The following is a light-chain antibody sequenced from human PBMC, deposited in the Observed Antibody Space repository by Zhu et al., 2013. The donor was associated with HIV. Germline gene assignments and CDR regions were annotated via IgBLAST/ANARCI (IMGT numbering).Light chain of an antibody. CDR1: QSISNY. Sequence: DIQMTQSPSSLSASVGDRVTITCRASQSISNYLNWYQQKPGKAPKLLIYAASTLPSGVPSRFTGSGSGTDFALTISSLQPEDFTTYYCQQSYNTPRTFGQGTKVEIE. CDR3: QQSYNTPRT. V-gene: IGKV1-39*01. CDR2: AAS. J-gene: IGKJ1*01.